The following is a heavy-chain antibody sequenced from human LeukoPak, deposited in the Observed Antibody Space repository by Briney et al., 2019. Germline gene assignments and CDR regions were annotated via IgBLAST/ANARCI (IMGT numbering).Heavy chain of an antibody. V-gene: IGHV3-23*01. D-gene: IGHD3-10*02. J-gene: IGHJ6*04. CDR2: ISGSGGSS. Sequence: GGSLRLACAASGFSFNNFAVSWVRQAPGKGLEWVSAISGSGGSSYYADSVKGRFTISRGNAKNSLYLQMNSLRAEDTAVYYCAELGITMIGGVWGKGTTVTISS. CDR3: AELGITMIGGV. CDR1: GFSFNNFA.